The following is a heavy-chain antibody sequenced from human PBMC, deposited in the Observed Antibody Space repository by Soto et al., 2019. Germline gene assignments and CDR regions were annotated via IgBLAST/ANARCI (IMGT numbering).Heavy chain of an antibody. CDR1: GGTFNNCA. D-gene: IGHD3-22*01. V-gene: IGHV1-69*13. J-gene: IGHJ4*02. CDR3: ASGRDGYFYFEY. CDR2: IIPVFGTP. Sequence: GDSVKVSCNASGGTFNNCAISWVLQAPGQGLEWMGGIIPVFGTPNYSQKFQDRSTITADESASTAYMELSNLGSKDTAVYYCASGRDGYFYFEYWGQGTLVTVS.